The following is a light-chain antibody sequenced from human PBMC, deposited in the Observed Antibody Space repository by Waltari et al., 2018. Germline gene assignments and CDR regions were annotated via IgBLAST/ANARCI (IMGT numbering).Light chain of an antibody. J-gene: IGKJ1*01. CDR1: QSVRST. CDR2: GTS. CDR3: QQYAYWPWT. V-gene: IGKV3D-15*01. Sequence: EIVMTQSPATLSLSPGESATLFCRASQSVRSTFAWFQQKPGQPPRLLIYGTSTRATVVPAGFSGSVSGTEFSLPISSPQPEDFATYYWQQYAYWPWTFGQGTRVET.